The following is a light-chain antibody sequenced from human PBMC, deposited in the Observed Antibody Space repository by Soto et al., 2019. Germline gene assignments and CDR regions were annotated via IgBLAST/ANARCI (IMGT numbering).Light chain of an antibody. V-gene: IGLV2-14*01. J-gene: IGLJ1*01. CDR2: DVS. CDR3: SSYTSSSTYV. CDR1: SSDVGGYNY. Sequence: QPVLTQPASVSGSPGQSITISCTGTSSDVGGYNYVSWYQQHPGKAPKLMIYDVSNRPSGVSDRFSVSKSGNTVSLTISGLQAEDEADYYCSSYTSSSTYVFGTGTKVTVL.